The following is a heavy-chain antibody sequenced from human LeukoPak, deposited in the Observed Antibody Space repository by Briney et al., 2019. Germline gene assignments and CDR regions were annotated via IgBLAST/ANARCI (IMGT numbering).Heavy chain of an antibody. J-gene: IGHJ4*02. CDR3: ASPVKYYDTWSGYPPFDY. Sequence: SVNVSCKASGGTFSSYAISWVRQAPGQGLEWVGGIIPMSGTANYAQKFQGRVTITADESTSTAYMELSSLRSEDTAIYYCASPVKYYDTWSGYPPFDYWGQGTLVTVSS. D-gene: IGHD3-3*01. CDR2: IIPMSGTA. V-gene: IGHV1-69*13. CDR1: GGTFSSYA.